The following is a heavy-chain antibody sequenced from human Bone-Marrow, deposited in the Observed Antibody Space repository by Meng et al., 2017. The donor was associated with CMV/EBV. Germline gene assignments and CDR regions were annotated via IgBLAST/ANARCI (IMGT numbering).Heavy chain of an antibody. V-gene: IGHV1-46*01. D-gene: IGHD2-15*01. Sequence: KVSCKASGYTFTSYNMHWVRQAPGQGLQWKEIINPSSGSTTYAQRFQGRVTMTRDTSTTTVFMELSSLRSEDTAVYYCARESGAFIYWGQGTLVTVSS. CDR3: ARESGAFIY. CDR1: GYTFTSYN. J-gene: IGHJ4*02. CDR2: INPSSGST.